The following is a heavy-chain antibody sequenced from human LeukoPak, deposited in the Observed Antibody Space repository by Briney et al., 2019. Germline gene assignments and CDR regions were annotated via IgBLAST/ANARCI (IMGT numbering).Heavy chain of an antibody. D-gene: IGHD3-10*01. V-gene: IGHV3-66*01. CDR2: IYSGGGT. Sequence: PGGSLRLSCAASGFTVSSNYMSWVRQAPGRGLEWVSVIYSGGGTYYAESVKGRFTISRDNSKNTLYLQLNSLRAEDTAVYYCARDQLYYLGSGSLTVGPFHGMDVWGQGTMVTVSS. J-gene: IGHJ6*02. CDR1: GFTVSSNY. CDR3: ARDQLYYLGSGSLTVGPFHGMDV.